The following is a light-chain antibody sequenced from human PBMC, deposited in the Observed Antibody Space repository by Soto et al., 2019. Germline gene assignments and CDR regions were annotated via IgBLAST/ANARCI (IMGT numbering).Light chain of an antibody. CDR1: SSNIGAGYD. CDR2: GNS. CDR3: QYYDSRLSGSYV. J-gene: IGLJ1*01. V-gene: IGLV1-40*01. Sequence: QSVLTQPPSVSGAPGQRVTISCTGSSSNIGAGYDVHWYQQLPGTAPKLLIYGNSNRPSGVPDRFSGSKSGTSASLAITGLQAVDEADYYCQYYDSRLSGSYVFGTGTKVTVL.